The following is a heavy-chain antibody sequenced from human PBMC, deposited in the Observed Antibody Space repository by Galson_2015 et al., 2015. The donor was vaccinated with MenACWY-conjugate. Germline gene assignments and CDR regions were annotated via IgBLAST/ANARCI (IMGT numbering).Heavy chain of an antibody. CDR2: IYYTGST. J-gene: IGHJ4*02. V-gene: IGHV4-39*07. Sequence: ETLSLTCTVSGGSISNRNYQWGWIRQPPGQGLEWIGTIYYTGSTYYSPSLKSRVTISVDTSKSQFSLTLNSVNAADTAVYYCARRLYYDSTTYYFDYWGQGTLVTASS. CDR1: GGSISNRNYQ. CDR3: ARRLYYDSTTYYFDY. D-gene: IGHD3-22*01.